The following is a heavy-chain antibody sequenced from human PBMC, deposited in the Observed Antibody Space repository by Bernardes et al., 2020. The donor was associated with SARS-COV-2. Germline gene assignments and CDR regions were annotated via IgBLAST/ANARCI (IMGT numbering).Heavy chain of an antibody. D-gene: IGHD1-26*01. J-gene: IGHJ3*02. CDR1: GYSISSGYY. CDR2: IYHSGST. V-gene: IGHV4-38-2*01. Sequence: SETLSLTCAVSGYSISSGYYWGWIRQPPGTGLEWIGNIYHSGSTYYNPSLKSRVTISVDTSKNQFSLKLSSVTAADTAVYYCARQMTGRTLQGGIEGGASGLDIWGQGTLVTVSS. CDR3: ARQMTGRTLQGGIEGGASGLDI.